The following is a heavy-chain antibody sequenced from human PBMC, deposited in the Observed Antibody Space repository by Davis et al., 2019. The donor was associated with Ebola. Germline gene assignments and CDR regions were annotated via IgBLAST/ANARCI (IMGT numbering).Heavy chain of an antibody. V-gene: IGHV1-3*01. CDR2: ISAGNGNI. CDR1: GYTFIDFD. Sequence: AASVKVSCKASGYTFIDFDMHWVRQAPGQRLEWMGWISAGNGNIRYSQNFQGRITITRDTSASTAYMELSSLRSEDTAVYYCARDTGIRYVSLGYWGQGTLVTVSS. D-gene: IGHD3-9*01. J-gene: IGHJ4*02. CDR3: ARDTGIRYVSLGY.